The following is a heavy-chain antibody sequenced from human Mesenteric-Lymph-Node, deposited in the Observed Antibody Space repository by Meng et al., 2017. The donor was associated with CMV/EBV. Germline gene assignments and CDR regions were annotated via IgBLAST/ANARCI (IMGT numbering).Heavy chain of an antibody. V-gene: IGHV3-53*01. CDR1: GFTFSTYN. Sequence: GESLKISCTASGFTFSTYNMNWVRQAPGKGLEWVSVIYSGGSAYFADSVKGRFTISRDNSKNTLYLQMNSLRAEDTAVYYCARNRGSPYYFDYWGQGTLVTVSS. J-gene: IGHJ4*02. CDR3: ARNRGSPYYFDY. CDR2: IYSGGSA. D-gene: IGHD1-14*01.